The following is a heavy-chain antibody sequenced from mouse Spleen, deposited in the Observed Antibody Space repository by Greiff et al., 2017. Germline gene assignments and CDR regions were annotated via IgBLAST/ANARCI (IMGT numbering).Heavy chain of an antibody. V-gene: IGHV1-69*01. CDR3: ARRDYYGSSFYWYFDV. CDR1: GYTFTSYW. J-gene: IGHJ1*03. Sequence: VQLQQSGAELVMPGASVKLSCKASGYTFTSYWMHWVKQRPGQGLEWIGEIDPSDSYTNYNQKFKGKATLTVDKSSSTAYMQLSSLTSEDSAVYYCARRDYYGSSFYWYFDVWGTGTTVTVSS. D-gene: IGHD1-1*01. CDR2: IDPSDSYT.